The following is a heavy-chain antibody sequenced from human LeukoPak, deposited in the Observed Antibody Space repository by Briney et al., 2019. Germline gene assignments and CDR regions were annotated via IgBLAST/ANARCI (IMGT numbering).Heavy chain of an antibody. Sequence: SVKVSCKASGGTTSAIGWVRQAPGQGLEWMGGILPSVGTAHSSQKFQGRVTITADKSTSTAYMELSSLTSDDTAVYYCARVSSVWIKDYYYYMDVWGKGTTVTVSS. D-gene: IGHD5-12*01. J-gene: IGHJ6*03. CDR1: GGTTSA. CDR3: ARVSSVWIKDYYYYMDV. V-gene: IGHV1-69*06. CDR2: ILPSVGTA.